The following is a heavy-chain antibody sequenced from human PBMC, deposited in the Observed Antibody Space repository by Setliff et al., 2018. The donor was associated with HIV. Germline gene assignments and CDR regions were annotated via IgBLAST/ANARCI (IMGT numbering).Heavy chain of an antibody. Sequence: SVKVSCKVSGGTFTRNCISWVRQAPGQGLEWMGGILPFFDTANYAQKFQGRVTITADESTSTVHMELSSLTSEDTAVYYCARDSDLDYSSSARWYFDLWGRGTLVTVSS. J-gene: IGHJ2*01. CDR1: GGTFTRNC. D-gene: IGHD6-6*01. V-gene: IGHV1-69*13. CDR2: ILPFFDTA. CDR3: ARDSDLDYSSSARWYFDL.